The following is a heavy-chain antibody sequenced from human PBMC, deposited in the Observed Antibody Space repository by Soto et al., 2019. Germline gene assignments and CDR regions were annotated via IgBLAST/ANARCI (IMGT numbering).Heavy chain of an antibody. V-gene: IGHV1-46*01. J-gene: IGHJ4*02. D-gene: IGHD3-3*01. CDR2: INPNGGSP. CDR1: GYSFTGYT. CDR3: AKIPLRFLEWLLPRTVDFDY. Sequence: GASVKVSCKTSGYSFTGYTMHWVRQAPGQGLEWKGIINPNGGSPTYAQKIQDGVTMTRDTSTSTYYMELTTLRADDTAVYYCAKIPLRFLEWLLPRTVDFDYWGQGTLVTVSS.